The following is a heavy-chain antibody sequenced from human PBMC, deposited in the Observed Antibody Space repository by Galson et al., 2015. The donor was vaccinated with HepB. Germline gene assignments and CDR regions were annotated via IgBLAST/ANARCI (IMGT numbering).Heavy chain of an antibody. J-gene: IGHJ3*02. CDR3: ARGVHPNRESQTSSFTAFDI. CDR1: GGSISSYY. D-gene: IGHD2-2*02. CDR2: IYYSGST. V-gene: IGHV4-59*01. Sequence: ETLSLTCPVSGGSISSYYWSWIRQPPGKGLEWLGYIYYSGSTNYNPSLKSRVTISVDTSKNQFSLKLSSVTAADTAVYYCARGVHPNRESQTSSFTAFDIWGQGTMVTVSS.